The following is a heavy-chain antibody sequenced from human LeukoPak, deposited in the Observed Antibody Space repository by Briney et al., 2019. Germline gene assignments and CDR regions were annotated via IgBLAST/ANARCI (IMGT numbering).Heavy chain of an antibody. CDR3: ARGALAVTDFDY. D-gene: IGHD4-11*01. CDR2: ISYSGST. Sequence: SETLSLTCTVSGGSISTYYWSWIRQPPGKGLEWIGFISYSGSTTYNPSLKSRVTISVDASKNQFSLNLRSVTAADTAVYYCARGALAVTDFDYWGQRTLVTVSS. J-gene: IGHJ4*02. CDR1: GGSISTYY. V-gene: IGHV4-59*01.